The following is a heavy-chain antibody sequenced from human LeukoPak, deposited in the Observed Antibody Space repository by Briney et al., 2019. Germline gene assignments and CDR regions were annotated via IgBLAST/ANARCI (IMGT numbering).Heavy chain of an antibody. Sequence: RESGPALVKPTQTVTLTCTFSWFSLSTTGLCVIWVRQPPGKALEWLSLIDWDDDKYYSTSLKTRLTISKDTSKNQVVLTMTNMDPVDTATFYCARTRGRIYGRGYGYMDVWGNGTTVTVSS. D-gene: IGHD3-16*01. CDR2: IDWDDDK. J-gene: IGHJ6*03. CDR3: ARTRGRIYGRGYGYMDV. V-gene: IGHV2-70*20. CDR1: WFSLSTTGLC.